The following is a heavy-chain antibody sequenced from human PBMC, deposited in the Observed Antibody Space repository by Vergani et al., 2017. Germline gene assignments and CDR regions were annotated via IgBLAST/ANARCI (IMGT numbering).Heavy chain of an antibody. D-gene: IGHD3-3*01. CDR3: ARIHVTWADFXSGPNYYYYYGMDV. Sequence: QVTFKESGPALVKPTQTLRLTCTLSGFSVNSHPMRVIWIRQPPGKALEWLARIDWDDDKFYDRSLKSRLTISKDTSKSQVVLTMTNMDPVDTATYYCARIHVTWADFXSGPNYYYYYGMDVWGQGTTVTVSS. V-gene: IGHV2-70*04. CDR2: IDWDDDK. CDR1: GFSVNSHPMR. J-gene: IGHJ6*02.